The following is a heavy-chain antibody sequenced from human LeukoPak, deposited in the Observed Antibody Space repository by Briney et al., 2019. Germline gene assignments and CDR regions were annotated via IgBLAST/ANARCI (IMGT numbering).Heavy chain of an antibody. CDR3: AGRTITGTFDY. Sequence: TSETLSLTCTVSGGSISRGGYYWSWIRQPPGKGLEWIGYIYHSGSTYYNPSLKSRVTISVDRSKNQFSLKLSSVTAADTAVYYCAGRTITGTFDYWGQGTLVTVSS. CDR1: GGSISRGGYY. V-gene: IGHV4-30-2*01. CDR2: IYHSGST. D-gene: IGHD1-20*01. J-gene: IGHJ4*02.